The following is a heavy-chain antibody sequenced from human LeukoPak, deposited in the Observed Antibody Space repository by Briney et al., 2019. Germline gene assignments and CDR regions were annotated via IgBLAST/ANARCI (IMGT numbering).Heavy chain of an antibody. CDR1: GGSITISYW. D-gene: IGHD5-12*01. Sequence: PSETLSLTCVVSGGSITISYWWTWVRQSPGKGLEWVGEIYYSGSTNYNPSLKSRVTMSVDKSKNQFSLKLSSVTAADTAFYFCARAGGRDFHFDSWGQGTLVTVSS. CDR2: IYYSGST. J-gene: IGHJ4*02. V-gene: IGHV4-4*02. CDR3: ARAGGRDFHFDS.